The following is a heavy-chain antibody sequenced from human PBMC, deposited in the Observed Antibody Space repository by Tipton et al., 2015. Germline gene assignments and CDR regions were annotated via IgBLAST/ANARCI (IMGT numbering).Heavy chain of an antibody. CDR2: INSDGSVT. D-gene: IGHD6-13*01. V-gene: IGHV3-74*01. CDR1: GFTFSLYW. Sequence: SLRLSCEASGFTFSLYWMHWVRQVPGKGLVWVSRINSDGSVTDHADSVKSRFTISRDNAKNTLYLQMNSLSVEDTAVYFCAKRKAGGRWYGEDSWGPGSLVTVSS. CDR3: AKRKAGGRWYGEDS. J-gene: IGHJ4*02.